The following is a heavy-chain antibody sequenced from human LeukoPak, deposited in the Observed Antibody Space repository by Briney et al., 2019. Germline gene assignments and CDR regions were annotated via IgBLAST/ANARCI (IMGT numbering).Heavy chain of an antibody. J-gene: IGHJ3*02. D-gene: IGHD3-22*01. CDR1: GGTFSSYA. V-gene: IGHV1-69*04. Sequence: SVTVSCKASGGTFSSYAISWVRQAPGQGLEWMGRIIPILGIANYAQKFQGRVTITADKSTSTAYMELSSLRSEDTAVYYCARRYYDSSGYSDDAFDIWGQATMVSVSS. CDR3: ARRYYDSSGYSDDAFDI. CDR2: IIPILGIA.